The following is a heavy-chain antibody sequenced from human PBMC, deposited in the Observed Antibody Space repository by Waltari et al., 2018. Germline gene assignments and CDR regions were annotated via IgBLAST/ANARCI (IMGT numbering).Heavy chain of an antibody. D-gene: IGHD5-12*01. CDR2: INHSGST. CDR3: ARDIVATMDY. V-gene: IGHV4-34*01. J-gene: IGHJ4*02. CDR1: GGSFSGYY. Sequence: QVQLQQWGAGLLKPSETLSLTCAVYGGSFSGYYWSWIRQPPGKGLEWIGEINHSGSTNYNPSLKSRVTISVDTSKNQFSLKLSSVTAADTAVYYCARDIVATMDYWGQGTLVTVSS.